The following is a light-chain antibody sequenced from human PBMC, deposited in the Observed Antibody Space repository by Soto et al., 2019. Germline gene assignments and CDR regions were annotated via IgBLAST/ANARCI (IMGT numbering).Light chain of an antibody. J-gene: IGKJ5*01. Sequence: DIQMTQSPSSLSASVGDRVTITCRASQSISSYLNWYQQKPGKAPKLLIYAAPSLQSGVPSRFSGSGSGTDFTLTISSLQPEDFATYYCQQSYSTPITFGQGTRRRL. V-gene: IGKV1-39*01. CDR3: QQSYSTPIT. CDR2: AAP. CDR1: QSISSY.